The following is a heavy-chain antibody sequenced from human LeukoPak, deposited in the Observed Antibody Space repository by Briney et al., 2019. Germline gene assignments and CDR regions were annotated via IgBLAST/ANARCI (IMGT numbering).Heavy chain of an antibody. V-gene: IGHV4-34*01. CDR1: GGSFSDYS. CDR3: ARVGYSYSINDWSRTGLGAYPPKYHYYMDV. D-gene: IGHD5-18*01. J-gene: IGHJ6*03. CDR2: INHSGGT. Sequence: SETLSLTCAVYGGSFSDYSWSWIRQPPGKGLEWIGEINHSGGTNNNLSLMSRVIMSVDTSKNQFSRKVSSVTAADTAVYYCARVGYSYSINDWSRTGLGAYPPKYHYYMDVWGQGTTVTVSS.